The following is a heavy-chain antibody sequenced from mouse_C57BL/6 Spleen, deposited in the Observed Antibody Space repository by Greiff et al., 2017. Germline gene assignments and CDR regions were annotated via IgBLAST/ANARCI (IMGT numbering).Heavy chain of an antibody. V-gene: IGHV1-55*01. D-gene: IGHD2-3*01. CDR3: AREPDGYWYFDV. CDR1: GYTFTSYW. Sequence: QVQLQQPGAELVKPGASVKMSCKASGYTFTSYWITWVKQRPGQGLEWIGDIYPGSGSTNYNEKFKSKATLTVDTSSSTAYMQLSSLTSEDSAVYYCAREPDGYWYFDVWGTGTTVTVSS. J-gene: IGHJ1*03. CDR2: IYPGSGST.